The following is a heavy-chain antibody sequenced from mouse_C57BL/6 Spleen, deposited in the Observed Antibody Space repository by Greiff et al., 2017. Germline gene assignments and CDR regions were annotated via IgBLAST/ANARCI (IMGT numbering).Heavy chain of an antibody. V-gene: IGHV1-62-2*01. CDR3: ARHEDYYGSPWFAY. J-gene: IGHJ3*01. CDR1: GYTFTEYT. D-gene: IGHD1-1*01. CDR2: FYPGSGSI. Sequence: VQLQQSGAELVKPGASVKLSCTASGYTFTEYTIHWVKQRSGQGLEWIGWFYPGSGSIKYNEKFKDKATLTADKSSSTVYMGLSSLTSDDSAVYVCARHEDYYGSPWFAYWGQGTLVTGSA.